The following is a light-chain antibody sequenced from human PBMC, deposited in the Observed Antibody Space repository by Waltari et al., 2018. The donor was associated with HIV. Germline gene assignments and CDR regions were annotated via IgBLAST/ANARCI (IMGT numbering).Light chain of an antibody. V-gene: IGLV2-23*02. CDR3: CSYAGSSTFVV. CDR2: DVS. Sequence: QSALTQPASVSGSPGPSITISCTGTSSDVGGYNYVSWYQQHPGKAPKLLIYDVSKRPSGVSNRFSGSKSGNTASLTISGLQAEDEADYYCCSYAGSSTFVVFGGGTKLTVL. J-gene: IGLJ2*01. CDR1: SSDVGGYNY.